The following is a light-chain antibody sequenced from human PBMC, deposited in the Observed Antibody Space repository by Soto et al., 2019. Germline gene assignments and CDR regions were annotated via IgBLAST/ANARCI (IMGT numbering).Light chain of an antibody. Sequence: QLVLTQPPSASGTPGQRVTISCSGSSSNIGSNTVNWYQQLPGTAPKLLIYSKNQRPSGVPDRFSGSKSGTSASLAISGLQSEDEADYYCAAWDDSLNGVVFGGGTKVTVL. CDR1: SSNIGSNT. V-gene: IGLV1-44*01. J-gene: IGLJ2*01. CDR3: AAWDDSLNGVV. CDR2: SKN.